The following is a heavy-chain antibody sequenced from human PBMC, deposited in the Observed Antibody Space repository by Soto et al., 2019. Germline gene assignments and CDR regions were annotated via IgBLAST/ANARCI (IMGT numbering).Heavy chain of an antibody. V-gene: IGHV3-21*01. CDR2: ISSSRSYI. Sequence: PGGSLRLSCVASGFTFSSYTMNWVRQAPGKGLEWVSSISSSRSYIYYADSVRGRFTISRDNAKNSLYLQMNSLRAEDTAVYYCARDQVSDTAMKYYSLNVWGQGTTVTVSS. J-gene: IGHJ6*02. CDR3: ARDQVSDTAMKYYSLNV. D-gene: IGHD5-18*01. CDR1: GFTFSSYT.